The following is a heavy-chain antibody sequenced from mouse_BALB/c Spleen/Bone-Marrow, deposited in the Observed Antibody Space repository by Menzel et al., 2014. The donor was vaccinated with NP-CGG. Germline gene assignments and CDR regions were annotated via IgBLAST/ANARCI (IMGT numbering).Heavy chain of an antibody. CDR2: IFPGDVDT. V-gene: IGHV1S56*01. CDR3: AGEVGRGGYFDV. Sequence: VQLQQSGPELVMPGTSVKISCKASGYTFTNYYIHWLKQRPGQGLEWIGWIFPGDVDTNYNEKFKGKATLTADESSSTAYMQLSSLTSEDSAVYFCAGEVGRGGYFDVWGAGTTVTVSS. CDR1: GYTFTNYY. D-gene: IGHD1-1*02. J-gene: IGHJ1*01.